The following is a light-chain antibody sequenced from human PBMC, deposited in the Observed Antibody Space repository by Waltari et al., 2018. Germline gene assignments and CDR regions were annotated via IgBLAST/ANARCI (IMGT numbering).Light chain of an antibody. CDR2: GAS. V-gene: IGKV3-15*01. CDR3: QQYNNWPRT. J-gene: IGKJ4*01. CDR1: QSVSSN. Sequence: EVVMTQSPATLSVSPGERATLSCSASQSVSSNLAWYQQKPGQAPRLLIYGASTRATGIPARFSGSGSGTEFTLTISSLQSEDFAVYYCQQYNNWPRTFGGGTTVEIK.